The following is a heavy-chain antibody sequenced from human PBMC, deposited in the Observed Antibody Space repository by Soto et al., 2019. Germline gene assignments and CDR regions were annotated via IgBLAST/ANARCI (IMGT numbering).Heavy chain of an antibody. J-gene: IGHJ6*02. V-gene: IGHV4-30-4*01. Sequence: PSETLSLTCTVSGGSISSGDYYWSWIRQPPGKGLEWIGYIYYSGSTYYNPSLKSRVTISVDTSKNQFSLKLSSVTAADTAVYYCARDNRGLSSRGMDVWGQGTTVTVSS. CDR1: GGSISSGDYY. D-gene: IGHD6-13*01. CDR2: IYYSGST. CDR3: ARDNRGLSSRGMDV.